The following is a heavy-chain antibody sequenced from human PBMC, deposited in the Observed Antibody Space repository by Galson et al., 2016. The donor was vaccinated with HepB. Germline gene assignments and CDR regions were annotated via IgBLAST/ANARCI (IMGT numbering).Heavy chain of an antibody. CDR1: GFSFSTYA. Sequence: CAASGFSFSTYAMHWVRQAPGMGLEWVAAIHFDGSTKYYADSVKGRFTISRDNSKNTLYLQMSSLRVEDTAVYYCARPVQQWLAFADAFDSWGQGTMVTVST. D-gene: IGHD6-19*01. CDR2: IHFDGSTK. J-gene: IGHJ3*01. V-gene: IGHV3-33*01. CDR3: ARPVQQWLAFADAFDS.